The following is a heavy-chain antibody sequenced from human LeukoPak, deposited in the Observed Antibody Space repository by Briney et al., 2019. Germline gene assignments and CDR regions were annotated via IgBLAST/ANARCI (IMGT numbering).Heavy chain of an antibody. Sequence: GGSLRLSCAASGFTVSSNYMSWVRQAPGKGLEWVAVIYSGGSTYYADSVKGRFTISRDNSKNTLYLQMNSLRAEDTAVYYCARVRRHHDYYDSNGYFDYWGQGTLVTVSS. CDR1: GFTVSSNY. D-gene: IGHD3-22*01. V-gene: IGHV3-53*01. CDR3: ARVRRHHDYYDSNGYFDY. CDR2: IYSGGST. J-gene: IGHJ4*02.